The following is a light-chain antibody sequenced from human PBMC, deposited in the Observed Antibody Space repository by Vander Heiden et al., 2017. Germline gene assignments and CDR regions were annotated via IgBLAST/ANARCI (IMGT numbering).Light chain of an antibody. CDR3: QSFDTSLSASV. Sequence: QSVLPQPPSVSGAPGQRVTISCTGSSSNIGAFYDVHWYQHVPGTAPKLLIYRDNNRPSGVPDRFSGSKAGSSAFLAITGLQAEDEADYYCQSFDTSLSASVFGGGTKLTVL. CDR1: SSNIGAFYD. CDR2: RDN. J-gene: IGLJ3*02. V-gene: IGLV1-40*01.